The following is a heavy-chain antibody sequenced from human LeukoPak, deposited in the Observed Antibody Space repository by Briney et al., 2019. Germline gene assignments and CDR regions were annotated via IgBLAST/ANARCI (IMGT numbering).Heavy chain of an antibody. Sequence: GGSLRLSCAASAFTFGNYAMNWVRQAPGKGLEWVSGLSGSGASTYYADSVKGRFTISRDNSRNTLYLQMNRLRAGDTAVYYCAKGSDRSGSYYLDYWGQGTLVTVSS. CDR2: LSGSGAST. CDR3: AKGSDRSGSYYLDY. V-gene: IGHV3-23*01. J-gene: IGHJ4*02. CDR1: AFTFGNYA. D-gene: IGHD3-10*01.